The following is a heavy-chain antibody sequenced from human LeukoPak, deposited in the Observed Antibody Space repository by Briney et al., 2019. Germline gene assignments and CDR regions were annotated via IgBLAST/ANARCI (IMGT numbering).Heavy chain of an antibody. V-gene: IGHV1-18*01. CDR2: ISAYNGNT. J-gene: IGHJ5*02. Sequence: ASVKVSCKGSGYTFTSYGISWVRQAPGQGLEWMGWISAYNGNTNYAQKLQGRVTMTTDTSTSTAYMELRSLRSDDTAVYYCASQLVTGIAAAPRLDDQNGVDPWGQGTLVTVSS. D-gene: IGHD6-25*01. CDR3: ASQLVTGIAAAPRLDDQNGVDP. CDR1: GYTFTSYG.